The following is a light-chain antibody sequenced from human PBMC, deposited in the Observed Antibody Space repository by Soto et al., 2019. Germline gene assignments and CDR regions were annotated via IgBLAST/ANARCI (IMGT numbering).Light chain of an antibody. Sequence: QSVLTQPRSVSGPPGQSVSISCTGTSSDVGRYSYVSWYQQHPGKAPKLMIYDVSERPSGVPDRFSGSKSGNTASLTISGLQAEDEADYYCCSYAGTYTGVFGTGTKSPS. J-gene: IGLJ1*01. CDR3: CSYAGTYTGV. V-gene: IGLV2-11*01. CDR1: SSDVGRYSY. CDR2: DVS.